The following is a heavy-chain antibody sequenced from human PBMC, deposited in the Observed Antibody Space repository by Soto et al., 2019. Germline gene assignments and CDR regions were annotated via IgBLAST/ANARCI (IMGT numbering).Heavy chain of an antibody. V-gene: IGHV4-31*03. CDR2: IYYSGST. J-gene: IGHJ5*02. D-gene: IGHD4-17*01. Sequence: QVQLQESGPGLVKPSQTLSLTCTVSGGSISSGGYYWSWIRQHPGKGLERLGNIYYSGSTYYNPSLKGRMTISVDTSKNPFSMKMSSVTAADTAVYYCARALTTVTLFDPWGQGTLVTVSS. CDR3: ARALTTVTLFDP. CDR1: GGSISSGGYY.